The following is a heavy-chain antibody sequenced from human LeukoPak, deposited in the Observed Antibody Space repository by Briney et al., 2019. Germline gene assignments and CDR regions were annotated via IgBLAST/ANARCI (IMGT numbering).Heavy chain of an antibody. CDR1: GFSPSSYW. CDR3: ARAPSEIGGYYPEYFRH. V-gene: IGHV3-74*01. J-gene: IGHJ1*01. CDR2: IKSVGKT. D-gene: IGHD3-22*01. Sequence: GGSLRVSSGASGFSPSSYWLHWGRHAPGKGVLRLSPIKSVGKTNYAHSVKGRFTISRDNAKNTVSLQMTSLRAEDTGVYYCARAPSEIGGYYPEYFRHWGQGTLVTVSS.